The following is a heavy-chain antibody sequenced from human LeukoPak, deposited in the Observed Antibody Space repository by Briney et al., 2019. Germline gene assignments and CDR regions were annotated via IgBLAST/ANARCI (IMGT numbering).Heavy chain of an antibody. CDR1: GGSISSYY. Sequence: SETLSLTCTVSGGSISSYYWSWIRQPAGKGLEWIGRIYTSGSTNYNPSLKSRVTMSVDTSKNQFSLKLSSVTAADTAVYYCARGRTMARGLRLYWYFDLWGRGTLVTVSS. V-gene: IGHV4-4*07. CDR3: ARGRTMARGLRLYWYFDL. CDR2: IYTSGST. D-gene: IGHD4/OR15-4a*01. J-gene: IGHJ2*01.